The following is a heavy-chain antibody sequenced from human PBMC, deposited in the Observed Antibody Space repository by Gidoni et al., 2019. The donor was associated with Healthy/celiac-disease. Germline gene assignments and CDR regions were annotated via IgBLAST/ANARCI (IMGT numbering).Heavy chain of an antibody. Sequence: EVQLVESGGGLVQPGRSLRLSCAASGFTFDDYAMHWVRQAPGKGLEWVSGISWNSGSIGYADSVKGRFTISRDNAKNSLYLQMNSLRAEDTALYYCAKDMWASAGFAFDIWGQGTMVTVSS. V-gene: IGHV3-9*01. CDR3: AKDMWASAGFAFDI. CDR1: GFTFDDYA. D-gene: IGHD1-26*01. J-gene: IGHJ3*02. CDR2: ISWNSGSI.